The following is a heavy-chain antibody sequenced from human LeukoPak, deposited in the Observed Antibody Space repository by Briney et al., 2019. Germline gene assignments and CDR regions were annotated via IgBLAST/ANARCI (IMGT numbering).Heavy chain of an antibody. V-gene: IGHV3-30*02. CDR3: ANSPTAVVAIYR. CDR2: IRYDGSNK. Sequence: GVSVRLSCAASGFTFSSYGMHWVRQAPGKGLEWVAFIRYDGSNKYYADSVKGRFTISRDNSKNTLYLQMNSLRAEDTAVYCCANSPTAVVAIYRWGQGTLATASS. CDR1: GFTFSSYG. D-gene: IGHD3-22*01. J-gene: IGHJ4*02.